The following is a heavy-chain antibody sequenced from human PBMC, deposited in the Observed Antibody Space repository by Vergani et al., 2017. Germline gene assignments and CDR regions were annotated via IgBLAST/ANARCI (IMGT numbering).Heavy chain of an antibody. CDR1: GFPFSSHG. J-gene: IGHJ3*02. Sequence: EAQLLESGGGLVQPGGSLRLSCVASGFPFSSHGMSWVRQTPGKGPEWVSCIRSGGDYKYYSDSVKGRFSVSRDNSKNTLYLQINSLRAEDTAVYFCAKIRVVARWAFDIWGRGTMVTVSS. V-gene: IGHV3-23*01. CDR3: AKIRVVARWAFDI. D-gene: IGHD2-2*01. CDR2: IRSGGDYK.